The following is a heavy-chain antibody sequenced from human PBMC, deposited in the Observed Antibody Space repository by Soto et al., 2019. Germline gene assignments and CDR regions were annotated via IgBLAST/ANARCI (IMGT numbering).Heavy chain of an antibody. D-gene: IGHD2-2*01. V-gene: IGHV4-31*03. CDR1: GGSISSGGYY. Sequence: SETLSLTCTVSGGSISSGGYYWSWIRQHPGKGLEWIGYIYYSGNTYYNPSLKSRVTISVDTSKNQFSLKLSSVTAADTAVYYCARGGPKYCSSSSCYQGGLDVWGKGTTVTVSS. CDR3: ARGGPKYCSSSSCYQGGLDV. J-gene: IGHJ6*04. CDR2: IYYSGNT.